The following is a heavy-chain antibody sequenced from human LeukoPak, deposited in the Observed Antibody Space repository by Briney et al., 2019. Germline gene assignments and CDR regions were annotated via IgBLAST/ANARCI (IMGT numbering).Heavy chain of an antibody. Sequence: ASVKVSCKASGYTFTSYGISWVRQAPGQGLEWMGWISAYNGNTNYAQKLQGRVTMTTDTSTSTAYMELRSLRSDDTAVYYCARYSSSWYFPYYFDYWGQGTLVTVSS. CDR2: ISAYNGNT. V-gene: IGHV1-18*01. D-gene: IGHD6-13*01. CDR3: ARYSSSWYFPYYFDY. J-gene: IGHJ4*02. CDR1: GYTFTSYG.